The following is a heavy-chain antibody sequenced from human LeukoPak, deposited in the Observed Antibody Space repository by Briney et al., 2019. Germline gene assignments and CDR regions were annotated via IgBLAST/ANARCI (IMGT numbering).Heavy chain of an antibody. Sequence: PGGSLRLSCAASGFTFSDYWMSWVRQAPGKGLEWVGRIKSKTDGGTTDYAAPVKGRFTISRDDSKNTLYLQMNSLKTEDTAVYYCTTADTATAFDIWGQGTMVTVSS. CDR1: GFTFSDYW. CDR3: TTADTATAFDI. J-gene: IGHJ3*02. CDR2: IKSKTDGGTT. V-gene: IGHV3-15*01. D-gene: IGHD5-18*01.